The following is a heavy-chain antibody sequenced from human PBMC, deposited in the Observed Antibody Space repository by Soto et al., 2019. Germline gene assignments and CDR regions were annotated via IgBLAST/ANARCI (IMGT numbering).Heavy chain of an antibody. CDR2: INPSDSHT. Sequence: GESLKISCQGSGYTFTNHWITWVRQMPGKGLEWMGRINPSDSHTNYSPSFQGHVTMSVDKSISTAYLQWSSLKASDSAMYYCARHASYYVSSGYFGTYWGQGALVTVSS. V-gene: IGHV5-10-1*01. J-gene: IGHJ4*02. CDR3: ARHASYYVSSGYFGTY. D-gene: IGHD3-22*01. CDR1: GYTFTNHW.